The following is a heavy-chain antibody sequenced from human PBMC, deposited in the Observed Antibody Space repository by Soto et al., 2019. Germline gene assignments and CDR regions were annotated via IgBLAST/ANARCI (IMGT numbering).Heavy chain of an antibody. V-gene: IGHV3-23*01. D-gene: IGHD3-22*01. CDR2: VSDSGGNT. J-gene: IGHJ2*01. CDR3: AKDYYDSSGYRSYWYFDL. Sequence: EVQLLESGGGLVQPGGSLRLSCTASGFTFSSFAMSWVRQAPGKGLEWVSVVSDSGGNTYYADSVKGRFTISRDNSKSTLYLQVSSLRAEDTAVYYCAKDYYDSSGYRSYWYFDLWGRGTLVTVSS. CDR1: GFTFSSFA.